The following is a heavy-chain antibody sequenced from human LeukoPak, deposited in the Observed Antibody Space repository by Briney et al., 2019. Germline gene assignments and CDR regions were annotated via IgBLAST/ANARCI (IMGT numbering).Heavy chain of an antibody. Sequence: SETQSLTCTASGGSISSYYWSWIRQPAGKGLEWIGRIYTSGSTNYNPSLKSRVTMSVDTSKNQFSLKLSSVTAADTAVYYCAGGGHYYDSSGYYPDAFDIWGQGTMVTVSS. V-gene: IGHV4-4*07. CDR1: GGSISSYY. CDR3: AGGGHYYDSSGYYPDAFDI. CDR2: IYTSGST. J-gene: IGHJ3*02. D-gene: IGHD3-22*01.